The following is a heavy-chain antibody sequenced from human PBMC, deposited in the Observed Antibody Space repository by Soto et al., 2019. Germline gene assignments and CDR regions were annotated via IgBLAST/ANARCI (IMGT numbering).Heavy chain of an antibody. Sequence: ASVKVSCKASGYTFTSYDINWVRQATGQGLEWMGWMNPNSGNTGYAQKFQGRVTMTRNTSISTAYMELSSLRSEDTAVYYCAREGLYYDSSGYYTGPFDYWGQGTLVTVSS. D-gene: IGHD3-22*01. CDR1: GYTFTSYD. J-gene: IGHJ4*02. CDR3: AREGLYYDSSGYYTGPFDY. CDR2: MNPNSGNT. V-gene: IGHV1-8*01.